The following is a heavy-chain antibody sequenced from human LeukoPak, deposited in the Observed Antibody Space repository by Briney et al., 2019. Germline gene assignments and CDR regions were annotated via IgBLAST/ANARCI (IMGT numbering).Heavy chain of an antibody. D-gene: IGHD6-19*01. CDR3: ARADIRAIASSGWYGFDY. Sequence: ASVKVSCKASGYTFTSYGFSRVLHAPAQGLESMVWISAYNGNTNYEQKLQGRVTMTTDTSTSTAYIQLRSLISGDTAVYYCARADIRAIASSGWYGFDYWGQGPLVPVSS. J-gene: IGHJ4*02. CDR1: GYTFTSYG. V-gene: IGHV1-18*04. CDR2: ISAYNGNT.